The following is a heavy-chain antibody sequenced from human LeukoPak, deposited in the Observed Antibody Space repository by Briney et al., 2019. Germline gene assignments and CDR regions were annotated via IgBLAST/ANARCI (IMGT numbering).Heavy chain of an antibody. CDR1: GFTFSRYS. Sequence: GGSLRLSCAASGFTFSRYSMNWVRQAPGKGLEWVSYISSSSSTIYYADSVKGRFTISRDNAKNSLYLQMNSLRVEDTAVYYCARDGTYGGFDYWGQGTLVTVSS. D-gene: IGHD3-10*01. CDR2: ISSSSSTI. V-gene: IGHV3-48*04. CDR3: ARDGTYGGFDY. J-gene: IGHJ4*02.